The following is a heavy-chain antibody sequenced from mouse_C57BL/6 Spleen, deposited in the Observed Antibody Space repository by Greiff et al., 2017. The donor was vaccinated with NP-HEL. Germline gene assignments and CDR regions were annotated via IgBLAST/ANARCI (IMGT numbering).Heavy chain of an antibody. D-gene: IGHD3-3*01. CDR2: IDPSDSET. Sequence: QVQLQQPGAELVRPGSSVKLSCKASGYTFTSYWMHWVKQRPIQGLEWIGNIDPSDSETHYNQKFKDKATLTVDKSSSTAYLQLSSLTSEDSAVYYCARGGGDQYFEVWGTGTTVTVSS. V-gene: IGHV1-52*01. CDR1: GYTFTSYW. CDR3: ARGGGDQYFEV. J-gene: IGHJ1*03.